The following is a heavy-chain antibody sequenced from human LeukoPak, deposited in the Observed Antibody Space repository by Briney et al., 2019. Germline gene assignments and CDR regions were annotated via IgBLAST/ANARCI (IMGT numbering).Heavy chain of an antibody. CDR3: AREGRRDGYNLPFDY. CDR2: IIPIFGTA. D-gene: IGHD5-24*01. Sequence: SVKVPCKASGGTFSSYAISWVRQAPGQGLEWMGGIIPIFGTANYAQKFQGRVTVTADESTSTAYMELSRLRSEDTAVYYCAREGRRDGYNLPFDYWGQGTLVTVSS. CDR1: GGTFSSYA. V-gene: IGHV1-69*13. J-gene: IGHJ4*02.